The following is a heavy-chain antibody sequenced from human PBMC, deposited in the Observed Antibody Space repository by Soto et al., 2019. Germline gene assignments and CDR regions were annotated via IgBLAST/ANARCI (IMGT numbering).Heavy chain of an antibody. D-gene: IGHD6-6*01. V-gene: IGHV4-34*01. J-gene: IGHJ4*02. CDR1: SGSFSGYY. Sequence: SETLSLTCSIYSGSFSGYYWSWIRQPPGKGLEWIGEISQSGNTNYSPSLKSRVSMSIDTSKKQFSLNLASVSAADTAVYYCARAPKVSGSSQTRPDFWGQGTLVTVSS. CDR3: ARAPKVSGSSQTRPDF. CDR2: ISQSGNT.